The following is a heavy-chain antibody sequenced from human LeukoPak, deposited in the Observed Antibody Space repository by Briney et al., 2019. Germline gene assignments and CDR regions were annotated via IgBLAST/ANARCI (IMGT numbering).Heavy chain of an antibody. CDR3: ARGRRILGGPENAGDFFDF. Sequence: GASVKVSCKASGYTLTDYYLHWVRQAPGQGLKWMGWINPNSGATHYAQSFQARVTMTRDTSIASSYMELTGLESDGTAVYYCARGRRILGGPENAGDFFDFWGQGSLVTVSS. J-gene: IGHJ4*01. D-gene: IGHD3-16*01. CDR1: GYTLTDYY. V-gene: IGHV1-2*02. CDR2: INPNSGAT.